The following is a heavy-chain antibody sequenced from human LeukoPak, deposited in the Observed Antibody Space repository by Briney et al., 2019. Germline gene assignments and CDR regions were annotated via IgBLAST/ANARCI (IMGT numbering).Heavy chain of an antibody. CDR2: INPSGGST. CDR1: GYTFTTYG. V-gene: IGHV1-46*01. D-gene: IGHD2-15*01. CDR3: ARVVSMEDIVVVVAGAFDY. J-gene: IGHJ4*02. Sequence: AASVKASCKTSGYTFTTYGISWVRQAPGQGLEWMGIINPSGGSTSYAQKFQGRVTMTRDTSTSTVYMELSSLRSEDTAVYYCARVVSMEDIVVVVAGAFDYWGQGTLVTVSS.